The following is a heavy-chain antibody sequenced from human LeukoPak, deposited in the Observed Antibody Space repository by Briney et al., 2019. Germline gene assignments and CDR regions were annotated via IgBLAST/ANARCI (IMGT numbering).Heavy chain of an antibody. Sequence: SETLSFTCTVSGGCISSSSYYWGWIRQPPGKGLEWIGSIYYSGSTYYNPSLKSRVTISVDTSKNQFSLKLSSVTAADTAVYYCAGHPHTYYDILTGYYLQPYFDYWGQGTLVTVSS. CDR3: AGHPHTYYDILTGYYLQPYFDY. D-gene: IGHD3-9*01. CDR1: GGCISSSSYY. V-gene: IGHV4-39*01. CDR2: IYYSGST. J-gene: IGHJ4*02.